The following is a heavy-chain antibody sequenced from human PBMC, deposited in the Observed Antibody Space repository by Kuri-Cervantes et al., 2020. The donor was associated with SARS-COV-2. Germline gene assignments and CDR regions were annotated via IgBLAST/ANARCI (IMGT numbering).Heavy chain of an antibody. CDR2: ISGSGRVI. J-gene: IGHJ6*02. D-gene: IGHD3-3*01. CDR1: GFTFSSYE. V-gene: IGHV3-48*03. CDR3: ARGDFGVEDGMDV. Sequence: GESLKISCTASGFTFSSYEMNWVRQAPGKGLEWVSYISGSGRVIYYAGAVKGRFTISRDNPKNTLYLQMNSLRAEDTAVYYCARGDFGVEDGMDVWGQGTTVTVSS.